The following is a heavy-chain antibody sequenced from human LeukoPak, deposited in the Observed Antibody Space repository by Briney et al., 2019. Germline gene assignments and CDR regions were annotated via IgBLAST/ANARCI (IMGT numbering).Heavy chain of an antibody. CDR3: VTGMVKAARPDRYFDL. D-gene: IGHD6-6*01. V-gene: IGHV3-21*01. CDR2: ISSSSSYI. CDR1: GFTFSSYS. Sequence: PGGSLRLSCAASGFTFSSYSMNWLRQAPGKGLEWVSSISSSSSYIYYADSVKGRFTIPRDNAKNSLYLQMNSLSAEDAAVYYCVTGMVKAARPDRYFDLWVRGTLVTVSS. J-gene: IGHJ2*01.